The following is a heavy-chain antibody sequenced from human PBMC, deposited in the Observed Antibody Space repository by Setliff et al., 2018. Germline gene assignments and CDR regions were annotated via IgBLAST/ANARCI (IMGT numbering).Heavy chain of an antibody. D-gene: IGHD3-10*01. CDR3: ARDGVFYAMDF. Sequence: PGGSLRLSCAASGFTFTNAWMSWVRQVPGKGLEWLSKISGAGTTVYYADSVRGRFTISRDNAKNSLYLQMNSLRAEDSAVYYCARDGVFYAMDFWGQGTTVTVSS. CDR1: GFTFTNAW. CDR2: ISGAGTTV. J-gene: IGHJ6*02. V-gene: IGHV3-11*04.